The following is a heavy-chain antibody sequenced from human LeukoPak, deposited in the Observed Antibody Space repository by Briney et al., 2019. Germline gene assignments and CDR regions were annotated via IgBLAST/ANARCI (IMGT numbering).Heavy chain of an antibody. CDR1: GGSISSSSYY. CDR2: IYYSGST. D-gene: IGHD3-10*01. Sequence: SETLSLTCTVSGGSISSSSYYWGWIRQPPGKGLEWIGYIYYSGSTNYNPSLKSRVTISVDTSKNQFSLKLSPVTAADTAVYYCARQMVRGPSLYYYGMDVWGQGTTVTVSS. CDR3: ARQMVRGPSLYYYGMDV. J-gene: IGHJ6*02. V-gene: IGHV4-61*05.